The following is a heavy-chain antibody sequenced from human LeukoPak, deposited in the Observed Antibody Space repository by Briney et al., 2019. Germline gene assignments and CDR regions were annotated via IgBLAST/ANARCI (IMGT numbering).Heavy chain of an antibody. V-gene: IGHV3-23*01. J-gene: IGHJ6*03. CDR1: GFTFSSYA. CDR3: AKDLGLPGYMDV. CDR2: ISGSGGRT. D-gene: IGHD3-10*01. Sequence: GGSLRLSCAASGFTFSSYAMSWVRQAPGKGLEWVSVISGSGGRTYYADSVKGRFTISRDNSKNTLYLQMNSLRAEDTAVYYCAKDLGLPGYMDVWGKGTTVTISS.